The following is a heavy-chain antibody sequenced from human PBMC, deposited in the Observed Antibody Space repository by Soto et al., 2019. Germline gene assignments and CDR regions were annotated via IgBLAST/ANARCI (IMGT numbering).Heavy chain of an antibody. CDR2: INHSGST. V-gene: IGHV4-34*01. J-gene: IGHJ4*02. CDR3: ARFFTTGERPFDY. D-gene: IGHD1-1*01. CDR1: GGSFSGYY. Sequence: QVQLQQWGAGLLKPSETLSLTCAVYGGSFSGYYWSWIRKPPGKGLEWIGEINHSGSTNYNPSLKSRVTISVDTSKNQFALKLSSVTAADTAVYYSARFFTTGERPFDYWGQGTLVTVSS.